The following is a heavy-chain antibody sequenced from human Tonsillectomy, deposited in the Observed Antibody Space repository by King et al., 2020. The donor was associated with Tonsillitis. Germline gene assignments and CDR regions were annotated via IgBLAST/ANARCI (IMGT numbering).Heavy chain of an antibody. CDR3: ARYTRVTEGRGRYAFVI. D-gene: IGHD2-21*02. Sequence: VQLQQSGPELVKPSQTLSLSCAISGDSVSSNSAAWNWIRQSPSRGLEWLGRTYYTSKWYNDYAVSVKSRITINPDTSKNQFSLQLNSVTPEDTAVYCCARYTRVTEGRGRYAFVIWLQATMVTVSS. CDR2: TYYTSKWYN. CDR1: GDSVSSNSAA. V-gene: IGHV6-1*01. J-gene: IGHJ3*02.